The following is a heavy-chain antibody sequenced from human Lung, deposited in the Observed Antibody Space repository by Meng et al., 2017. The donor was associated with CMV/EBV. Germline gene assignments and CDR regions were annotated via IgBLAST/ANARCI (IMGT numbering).Heavy chain of an antibody. J-gene: IGHJ4*02. D-gene: IGHD5-12*01. CDR2: VSGSGGST. Sequence: GESMKISCAASGFTFSRYAMTWVRQAPGKGLEWVSAVSGSGGSTYYADSVKGRFTISRDNSKNTLYLQMNSLGAEDTAVYYCAKDSSIVASYRYDSQDYWGQGTLVTVSS. V-gene: IGHV3-23*01. CDR3: AKDSSIVASYRYDSQDY. CDR1: GFTFSRYA.